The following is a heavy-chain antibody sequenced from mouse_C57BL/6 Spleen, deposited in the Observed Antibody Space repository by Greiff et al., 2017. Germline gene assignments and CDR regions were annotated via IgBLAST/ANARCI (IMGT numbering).Heavy chain of an antibody. CDR3: ARDYDDYDCFDY. V-gene: IGHV1-52*01. Sequence: QVQLQQPGAELVRPGSSVKLSCKASGYTFTSYWMHWVKQRPIQGLEWIGNIDPSDSETHYNQKFKDKATLTVDKSSSTAYMQLSSLTSEDSAVYYCARDYDDYDCFDYWGQGTTLTVSS. CDR1: GYTFTSYW. D-gene: IGHD2-4*01. CDR2: IDPSDSET. J-gene: IGHJ2*01.